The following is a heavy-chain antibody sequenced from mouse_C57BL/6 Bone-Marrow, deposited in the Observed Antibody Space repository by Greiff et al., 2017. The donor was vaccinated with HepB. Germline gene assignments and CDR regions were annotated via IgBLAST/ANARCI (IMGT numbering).Heavy chain of an antibody. V-gene: IGHV5-17*01. J-gene: IGHJ3*01. D-gene: IGHD2-4*01. CDR1: GFTFSDYG. CDR3: ARRDYDVGAWFAY. CDR2: ISSGSSTI. Sequence: EVNVVESGGGLVKPGGSLKLSCAASGFTFSDYGMHWVRQAPEKGLEWVAYISSGSSTIYYADTVKGRFTISRDNAKNTLFLQMTSLRSEDTAMYYCARRDYDVGAWFAYWGQGTLVTVSA.